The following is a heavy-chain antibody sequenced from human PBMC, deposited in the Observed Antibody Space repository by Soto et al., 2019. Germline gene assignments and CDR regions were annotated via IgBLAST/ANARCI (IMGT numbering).Heavy chain of an antibody. CDR3: ARAAVLRYFDWVSGMDV. V-gene: IGHV1-3*01. J-gene: IGHJ6*02. D-gene: IGHD3-9*01. Sequence: ASVKVSCKASGYTFTSYAMHWVRQAPGQRLEWMGWINAGNGNTKYSQKFQGRVTITRDTSASTAYMELSSLRSEDTAVYYYARAAVLRYFDWVSGMDVCGQGTTVTVSS. CDR2: INAGNGNT. CDR1: GYTFTSYA.